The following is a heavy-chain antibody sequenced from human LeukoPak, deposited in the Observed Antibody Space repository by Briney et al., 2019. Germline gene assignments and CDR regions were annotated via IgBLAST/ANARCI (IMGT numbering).Heavy chain of an antibody. Sequence: AGGSLRLSCAASGFTFSSYAMSWVRQAPGEGLEWVSAISTNGGSTYFADSVKGRFTITRDNSKNTLSLEMNSLRPKDTAVYYCAKDFPIVVVPAALFDYWGQGTLVTVSS. D-gene: IGHD2-2*01. V-gene: IGHV3-23*01. CDR1: GFTFSSYA. CDR3: AKDFPIVVVPAALFDY. CDR2: ISTNGGST. J-gene: IGHJ4*02.